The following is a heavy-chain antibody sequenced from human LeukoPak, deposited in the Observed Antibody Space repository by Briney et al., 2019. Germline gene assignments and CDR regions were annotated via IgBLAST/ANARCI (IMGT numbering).Heavy chain of an antibody. CDR2: IYYSGST. Sequence: SETLSLTCTVSDGSISSSSYYWGWIRQPPGKGLEWIGSIYYSGSTYYNPSLKSRVTMSVDTSKNQFSLKLSSLTAADTAVYYCARDRANNWFDPWGQGTLVTVSS. V-gene: IGHV4-39*07. CDR3: ARDRANNWFDP. CDR1: DGSISSSSYY. J-gene: IGHJ5*02.